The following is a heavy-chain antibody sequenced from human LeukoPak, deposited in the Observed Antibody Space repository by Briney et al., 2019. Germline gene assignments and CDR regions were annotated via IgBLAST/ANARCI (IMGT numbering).Heavy chain of an antibody. CDR3: ASSHDYGGNFY. CDR2: IS. D-gene: IGHD4-23*01. J-gene: IGHJ4*02. CDR1: GGSISSYY. Sequence: SETLSLTCSVSGGSISSYYWSRIRQPPGKGLEWIGYISNYNPSLKSRVTTSVDTSKNQFSLKLTSVTAADTAVYYCASSHDYGGNFYWGQGTLVTVSS. V-gene: IGHV4-59*01.